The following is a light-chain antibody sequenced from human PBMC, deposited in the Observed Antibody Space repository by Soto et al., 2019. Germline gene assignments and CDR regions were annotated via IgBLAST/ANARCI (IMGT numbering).Light chain of an antibody. V-gene: IGKV3-20*01. J-gene: IGKJ2*02. CDR2: GAS. CDR1: QSVSSSY. CDR3: QQYGSSRT. Sequence: EIVLTQSPGTLSLSPGERATLSCRASQSVSSSYLAWYQQKPGQAPRLLIYGASSRATGIPDRFSGSGSGTDFTLTIRRLEPEDFAVYYCQQYGSSRTFGQGNKLEIK.